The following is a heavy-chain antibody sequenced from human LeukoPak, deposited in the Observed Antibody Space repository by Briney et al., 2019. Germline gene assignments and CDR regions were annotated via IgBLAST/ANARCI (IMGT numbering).Heavy chain of an antibody. CDR3: AKDRVYVVPTAMDY. CDR1: GFTFSSYA. CDR2: ISGSGTST. J-gene: IGHJ4*02. D-gene: IGHD2-2*01. V-gene: IGHV3-23*01. Sequence: GGSLRLSCAASGFTFSSYAMRRVRQAPGNGLEWLSAISGSGTSTYYADSVKGRFTISRDNSKNTLYLQMNSLRAEDTAVYYCAKDRVYVVPTAMDYWGQGTLVTVSS.